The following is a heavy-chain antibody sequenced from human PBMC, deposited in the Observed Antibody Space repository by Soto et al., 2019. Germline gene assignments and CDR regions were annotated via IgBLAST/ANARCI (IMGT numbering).Heavy chain of an antibody. CDR2: VSTSIRST. CDR1: GYSFSGYD. V-gene: IGHV1-18*04. Sequence: LVQSGPEVKKPGASVKVSCTASGYSFSGYDITWVRQAPGQGLEWLGWVSTSIRSTMSAEKLQGRLTMTTDTAPTTVYMELRGLTSDDKAVYYCARDSGAALYGEDALDIWGQGTMGSVSS. CDR3: ARDSGAALYGEDALDI. J-gene: IGHJ3*02. D-gene: IGHD3-10*01.